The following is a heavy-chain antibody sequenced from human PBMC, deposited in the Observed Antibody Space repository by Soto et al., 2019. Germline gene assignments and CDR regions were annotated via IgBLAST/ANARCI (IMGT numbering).Heavy chain of an antibody. Sequence: EVQLVESGGGLVKPGGSLRLSCAASGFTFSNAWMSWVRQAPGKGLEWVGRIKSKTDGGTTDYAAPVKGRFTISRDDSKHTMYLQMNSLKTEDTAVYYCTSEGGSGSYYNVGYWGQGTLVTVSS. CDR2: IKSKTDGGTT. D-gene: IGHD3-10*01. CDR3: TSEGGSGSYYNVGY. CDR1: GFTFSNAW. V-gene: IGHV3-15*01. J-gene: IGHJ4*02.